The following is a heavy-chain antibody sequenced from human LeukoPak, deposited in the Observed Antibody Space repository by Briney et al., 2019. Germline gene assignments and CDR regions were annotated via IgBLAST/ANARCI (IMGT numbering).Heavy chain of an antibody. CDR3: ARVSWFPGTSYYYMDV. Sequence: SETLSLTCTVSGGSISSSSYYWGWIRQPPGKGLEWIGSIYYSGSTYYNPSLKSRVTISVDTSKNQFSLKLSSVTAADTAVYFCARVSWFPGTSYYYMDVWGKGTTVTVSS. CDR2: IYYSGST. J-gene: IGHJ6*03. D-gene: IGHD1-1*01. CDR1: GGSISSSSYY. V-gene: IGHV4-39*07.